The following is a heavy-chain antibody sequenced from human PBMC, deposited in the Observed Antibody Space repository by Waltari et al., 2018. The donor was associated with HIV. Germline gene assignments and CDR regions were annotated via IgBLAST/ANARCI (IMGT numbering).Heavy chain of an antibody. D-gene: IGHD1-26*01. Sequence: QLQLQESGPGLVKPSETLSLTCPVSGVSISSSSYYWGWIRRPPGKGLEWIGGIYYSGSTYYNPSLKSLVTISVDTSKNQFSLKLSSVTAADTAVYYCARRHSGSYYAYAFDIWGQGTMVTVSS. V-gene: IGHV4-39*01. J-gene: IGHJ3*02. CDR2: IYYSGST. CDR1: GVSISSSSYY. CDR3: ARRHSGSYYAYAFDI.